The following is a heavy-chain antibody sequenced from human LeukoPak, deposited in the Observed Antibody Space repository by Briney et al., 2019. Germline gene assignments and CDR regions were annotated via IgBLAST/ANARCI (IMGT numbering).Heavy chain of an antibody. V-gene: IGHV1-46*01. CDR2: INPSGGST. CDR1: GYTFTSYY. J-gene: IGHJ6*02. Sequence: ASVKVPCKASGYTFTSYYMHWVRQAPGQGLEWMGIINPSGGSTSYAQKFQGRVTMTRDTSTSTVYMELSSLRSEDTAVYYCARTRYCSGGSCYTRRLYYYYGMDVWGQGTTVTVSS. D-gene: IGHD2-15*01. CDR3: ARTRYCSGGSCYTRRLYYYYGMDV.